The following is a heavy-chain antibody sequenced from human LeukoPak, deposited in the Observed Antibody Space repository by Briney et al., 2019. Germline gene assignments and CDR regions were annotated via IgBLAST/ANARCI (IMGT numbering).Heavy chain of an antibody. J-gene: IGHJ4*02. Sequence: SETLSLTCTVSGGSISSSSYYWGWIRQPPGKGLEWIGSIYYSGSTYYNPSLKSRVTISVDTSKNQFSLKLSSVTAADTAVYYCAIHTSLSSAAHDYWGQGTLVTVSS. V-gene: IGHV4-39*01. CDR2: IYYSGST. D-gene: IGHD6-13*01. CDR3: AIHTSLSSAAHDY. CDR1: GGSISSSSYY.